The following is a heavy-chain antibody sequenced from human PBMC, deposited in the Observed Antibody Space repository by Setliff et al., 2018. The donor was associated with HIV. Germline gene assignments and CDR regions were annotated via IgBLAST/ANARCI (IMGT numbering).Heavy chain of an antibody. CDR2: IYARGST. D-gene: IGHD6-19*01. Sequence: SETLSLTCSVSGGSISSNYWSWIRQSPGKGLEWIAYIYARGSTNYNPSLKSRVTMSVDTSKNQFSLKLSSVTAADTAVYYCARDYSGWYYFDCWGQGTLVTVSS. J-gene: IGHJ4*02. V-gene: IGHV4-4*08. CDR3: ARDYSGWYYFDC. CDR1: GGSISSNY.